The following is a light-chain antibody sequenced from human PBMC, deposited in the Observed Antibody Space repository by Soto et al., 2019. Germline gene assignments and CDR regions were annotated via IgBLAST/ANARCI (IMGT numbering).Light chain of an antibody. CDR2: DAS. V-gene: IGKV3-11*01. CDR1: QSVSSY. J-gene: IGKJ1*01. CDR3: QQRSNWPPS. Sequence: EIVLTQSPAPLSLSPGERATLSCRASQSVSSYLAWYQQKPGQAPRLIIYDASNRATGIPARFSGSGSGTDLTLTISSLEPEDFAVYYCQQRSNWPPSLGQGTKVDIK.